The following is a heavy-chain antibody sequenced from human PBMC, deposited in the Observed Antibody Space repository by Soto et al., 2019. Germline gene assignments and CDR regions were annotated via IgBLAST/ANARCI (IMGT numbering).Heavy chain of an antibody. Sequence: SETRSLTCRVSGASVSSETHFWTWIRQPPGKGLEWIGYVYRTGITNSNPALTSRVTVSADRSKNQFSLTLRSVTAADTAVYYCVREDMSGTYYFDYWGPGIQVTVSS. D-gene: IGHD1-26*01. J-gene: IGHJ4*02. CDR2: VYRTGIT. CDR1: GASVSSETHF. CDR3: VREDMSGTYYFDY. V-gene: IGHV4-61*01.